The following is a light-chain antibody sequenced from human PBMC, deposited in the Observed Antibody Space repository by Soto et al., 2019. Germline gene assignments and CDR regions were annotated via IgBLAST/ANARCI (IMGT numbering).Light chain of an antibody. V-gene: IGKV3-15*01. CDR3: EQYNNWPPWS. CDR2: GAS. Sequence: EIVMTQSPATLSVSPGERATLSCRASQSVSSNLAWYQQKPGQAPRLLIYGASTRATGIPARFSGSGSGTEFNITLSSLQSEDFAVYYWEQYNNWPPWSFGQGTKVESK. CDR1: QSVSSN. J-gene: IGKJ1*01.